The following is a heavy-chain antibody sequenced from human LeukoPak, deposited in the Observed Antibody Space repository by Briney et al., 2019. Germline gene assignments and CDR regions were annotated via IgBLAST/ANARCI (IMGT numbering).Heavy chain of an antibody. CDR2: ISAYNGNT. V-gene: IGHV1-18*01. CDR1: GYTFTSYG. CDR3: ARVRDPTYYYDSSGYQIDY. D-gene: IGHD3-22*01. J-gene: IGHJ4*02. Sequence: ASVKVSCKASGYTFTSYGISWVRQAPGQGLEWMGWISAYNGNTNYAQKLQGRVTMTTDTSTSTAYMELRSLRSDDTAVYYCARVRDPTYYYDSSGYQIDYWGQGTLVAVSS.